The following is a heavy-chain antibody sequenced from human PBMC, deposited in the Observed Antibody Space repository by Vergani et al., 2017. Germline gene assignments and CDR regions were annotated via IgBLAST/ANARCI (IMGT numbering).Heavy chain of an antibody. J-gene: IGHJ6*02. D-gene: IGHD6-19*01. CDR3: ARGRYSSGWFYYYYGMDV. V-gene: IGHV4-34*01. Sequence: QLQLQESGPGLVKPSETLSLTCAVYGGSFSGYYWSWIRQPPGKGLEWIGEINHSGSTNYNPSLKSRVTISVDTSKNQFSLKLSSVTAADTAVYYCARGRYSSGWFYYYYGMDVWGQGTTVTVSS. CDR2: INHSGST. CDR1: GGSFSGYY.